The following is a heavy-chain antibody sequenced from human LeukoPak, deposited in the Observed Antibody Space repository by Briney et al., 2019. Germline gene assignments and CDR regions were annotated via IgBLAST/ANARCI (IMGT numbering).Heavy chain of an antibody. Sequence: SETLSLTCTVSGGSISSSSYYWGWIRQPPGKGLEWIGSIYYSGSTYYNPSLKSRVTISVDTSKNQFSLKLSSVTAADTAVYYCARLKRITIFGAGGWFDHWGQGTLVTVSS. J-gene: IGHJ5*02. CDR3: ARLKRITIFGAGGWFDH. CDR1: GGSISSSSYY. V-gene: IGHV4-39*01. CDR2: IYYSGST. D-gene: IGHD3-3*01.